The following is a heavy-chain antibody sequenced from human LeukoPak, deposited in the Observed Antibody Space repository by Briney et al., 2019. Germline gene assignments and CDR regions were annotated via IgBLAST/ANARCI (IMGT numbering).Heavy chain of an antibody. Sequence: PGGSLRLSCAASGFTFDDHTMHWVRQVPGKGLEWVSLIDWHGSTTYYADSVKGRFTISRDNSKNSLYLQMNSLRTEDTALYYCAKESEVTAAFDYWGQGTLVTVSS. CDR1: GFTFDDHT. CDR3: AKESEVTAAFDY. D-gene: IGHD6-13*01. J-gene: IGHJ4*02. CDR2: IDWHGSTT. V-gene: IGHV3-43*01.